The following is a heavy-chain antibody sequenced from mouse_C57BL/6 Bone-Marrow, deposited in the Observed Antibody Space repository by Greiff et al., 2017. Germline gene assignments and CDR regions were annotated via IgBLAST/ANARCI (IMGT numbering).Heavy chain of an antibody. CDR1: GFNIKDYY. D-gene: IGHD2-4*01. V-gene: IGHV14-1*01. CDR2: IDPEDGDP. Sequence: EVQLQQSGAELVRPGASVKLSCTASGFNIKDYYMHWVKQRPEQGLEWIGRIDPEDGDPEYAPKFQGKATMTADTSTNTANLQLSSLTSEDTAVYYCHYNGITTEYYAMDYWGQGTSVTVSS. J-gene: IGHJ4*01. CDR3: HYNGITTEYYAMDY.